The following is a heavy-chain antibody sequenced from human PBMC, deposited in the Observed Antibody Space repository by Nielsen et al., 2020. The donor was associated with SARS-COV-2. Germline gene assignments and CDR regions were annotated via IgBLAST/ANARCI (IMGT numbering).Heavy chain of an antibody. D-gene: IGHD2-15*01. Sequence: SETLSLTCAVYGGSFSGYYWSWIRQPPGKGLEWIGEISHSGTTNYNPSLRSRVAISVDTSKNQFSLKLSSLTAADTAVYYCARVPTLLKYYFDYWGQGALVTVSS. CDR3: ARVPTLLKYYFDY. CDR1: GGSFSGYY. J-gene: IGHJ4*02. V-gene: IGHV4-34*01. CDR2: ISHSGTT.